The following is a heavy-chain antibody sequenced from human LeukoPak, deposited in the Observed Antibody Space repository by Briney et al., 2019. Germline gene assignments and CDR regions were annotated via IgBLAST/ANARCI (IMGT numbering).Heavy chain of an antibody. D-gene: IGHD4-23*01. CDR2: LYHSGTT. V-gene: IGHV4-38-2*02. Sequence: SETLSLTCTVSGYSISSISSTYYWGWVRQSPGKGLEWIGSLYHSGTTYYNPSLQSRVTISIDTSKNQFSLKLSSVTAADTAVYYCARLRVQNYGGNWGFDYWGQGTLVTVSS. CDR3: ARLRVQNYGGNWGFDY. J-gene: IGHJ4*02. CDR1: GYSISSISSTYY.